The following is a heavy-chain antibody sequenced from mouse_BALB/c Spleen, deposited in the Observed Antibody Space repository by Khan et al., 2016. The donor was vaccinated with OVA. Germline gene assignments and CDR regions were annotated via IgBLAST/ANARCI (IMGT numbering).Heavy chain of an antibody. CDR3: ARDYWFTY. D-gene: IGHD2-13*01. J-gene: IGHJ3*01. Sequence: DVQLVESGGGLVKPGGSLKFSCAASGFTFSNYAMSWVRQTPEQRLEWVASISSGGSTYYPDGMQGRFTILRENARNILYSQMISRRSEDTGMYYCARDYWFTYWGQGTLVTVSA. CDR1: GFTFSNYA. CDR2: ISSGGST. V-gene: IGHV5-6-5*01.